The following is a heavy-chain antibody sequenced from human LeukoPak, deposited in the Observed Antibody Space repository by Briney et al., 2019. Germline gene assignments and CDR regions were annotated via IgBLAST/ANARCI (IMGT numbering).Heavy chain of an antibody. D-gene: IGHD3-22*01. V-gene: IGHV4-34*01. CDR3: ARARFTMIVVVRGNYFDY. Sequence: PSETLSLTCAVYGGSFSGYYWSWIRQPPGKGLEWIGEINHSGSTNYNPSLKSLVTISVDTSKNQFSLKLSSVTAADTAVYYCARARFTMIVVVRGNYFDYWGQGTLVTVSS. J-gene: IGHJ4*02. CDR2: INHSGST. CDR1: GGSFSGYY.